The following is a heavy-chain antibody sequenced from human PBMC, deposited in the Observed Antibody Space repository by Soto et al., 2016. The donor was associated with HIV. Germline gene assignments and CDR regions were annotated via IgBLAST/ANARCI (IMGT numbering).Heavy chain of an antibody. CDR3: ARGVRYAGSYYSNN. CDR2: VITVFDTT. CDR1: GGTASEESLSTYS. D-gene: IGHD1-26*01. Sequence: QVQLVQSGPEVKKPGSSVRVSCKASGGTASEESLSTYSIIWVRQAPGRGLEWMGGVITVFDTTNYAQRFQGRVTVTADEVTGTSYMELTSLTTDDTAVYYCARGVRYAGSYYSNNWGQGTLVTVSS. J-gene: IGHJ4*02. V-gene: IGHV1-69*01.